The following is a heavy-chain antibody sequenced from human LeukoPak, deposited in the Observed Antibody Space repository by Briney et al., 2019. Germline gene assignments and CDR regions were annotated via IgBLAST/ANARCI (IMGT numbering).Heavy chain of an antibody. Sequence: PSEILSLTCTVSGGSISSYYWSWIRQPAGKGLEWIGRIYTSGSTNYNPSLKSRVTMSVDTSKNQFSLKLSSVTAADTAVYYCARSLAAGPGGNLPFDYWGQGTLVTVSS. CDR2: IYTSGST. V-gene: IGHV4-4*07. CDR3: ARSLAAGPGGNLPFDY. CDR1: GGSISSYY. D-gene: IGHD4-23*01. J-gene: IGHJ4*02.